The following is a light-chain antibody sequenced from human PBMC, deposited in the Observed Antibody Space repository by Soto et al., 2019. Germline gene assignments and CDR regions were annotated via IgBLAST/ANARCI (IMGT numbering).Light chain of an antibody. Sequence: DIQMTQSPSTLSASLGDRFTITCRASQSVSRWLAWYQQKPGKAPKLVISDVSKLERGVPSRFSGSESGTEFTLTISSLETDDVATYYCQQYSSYASFGQGTKVDIK. CDR2: DVS. V-gene: IGKV1-5*01. CDR1: QSVSRW. J-gene: IGKJ1*01. CDR3: QQYSSYAS.